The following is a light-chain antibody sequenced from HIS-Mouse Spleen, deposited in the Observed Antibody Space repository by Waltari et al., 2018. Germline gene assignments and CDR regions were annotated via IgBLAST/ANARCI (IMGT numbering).Light chain of an antibody. CDR2: EGS. V-gene: IGLV2-23*01. CDR1: SSYVGSYNL. Sequence: QSALTQPASVSGSPGQSITISCTGTSSYVGSYNLVSGYQQNPGKAPKLMIYEGSKRPSGVSNRFSGSKSGNTASLTISGLQAEDEADYYCCSYAGSSTWVFGGGTKLTVL. J-gene: IGLJ3*02. CDR3: CSYAGSSTWV.